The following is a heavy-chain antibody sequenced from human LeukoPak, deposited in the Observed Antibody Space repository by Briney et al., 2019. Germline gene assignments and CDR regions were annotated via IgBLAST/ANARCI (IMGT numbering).Heavy chain of an antibody. J-gene: IGHJ5*02. CDR2: THTSGSP. CDR3: ARATQRYCSGTTCFPYWFDT. D-gene: IGHD2-2*01. V-gene: IGHV4-4*09. CDR1: GGSMTHYF. Sequence: SGTLSLTCTVSGGSMTHYFWNWVRQAPGKGLEWIGYTHTSGSPDYSRSLKSRVTISLDTSKNHFSLMLSSVTAADTAVYFCARATQRYCSGTTCFPYWFDTWGQGTLATVSS.